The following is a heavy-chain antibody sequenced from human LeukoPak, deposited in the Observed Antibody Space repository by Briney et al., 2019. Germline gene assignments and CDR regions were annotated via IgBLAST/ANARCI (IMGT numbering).Heavy chain of an antibody. D-gene: IGHD4-23*01. CDR3: ASTVVTLDY. J-gene: IGHJ4*02. V-gene: IGHV3-30*02. CDR1: RFVFGSTG. Sequence: GGSLRLSCEASRFVFGSTGMHWVRQAPGKGLEWVAYIRYDGSDKYYSDSVTGRFTISRDNSKNSLYLQMNSLRAEDTAVYYCASTVVTLDYWGQGTLVTVSS. CDR2: IRYDGSDK.